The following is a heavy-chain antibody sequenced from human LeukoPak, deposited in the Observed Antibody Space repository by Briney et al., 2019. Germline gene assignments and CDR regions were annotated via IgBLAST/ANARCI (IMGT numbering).Heavy chain of an antibody. CDR1: GGSFSDYY. CDR3: ARDQVVMITFGGVIEQRYYGMDV. J-gene: IGHJ6*02. V-gene: IGHV4-34*01. D-gene: IGHD3-16*02. Sequence: SETLSLTCAVYGGSFSDYYWSWIRQPPGKGLEWIGEINHSGSTNYNPSLKSRVTISVDTSKNQFSLKLSSVTAADTAVYYCARDQVVMITFGGVIEQRYYGMDVWGQGTTVTVSS. CDR2: INHSGST.